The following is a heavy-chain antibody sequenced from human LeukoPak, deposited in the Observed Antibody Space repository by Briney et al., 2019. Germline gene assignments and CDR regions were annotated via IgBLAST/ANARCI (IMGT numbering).Heavy chain of an antibody. CDR2: IYYSGST. V-gene: IGHV4-39*07. Sequence: SETLSLTCTVSGGSISSSSYYWGWIRQPPGKGLEWIGSIYYSGSTYYNPSLKSRVAISVDTSKNQFSLKLSSVTAADTAVYYCARGSGSPAVFDYWGQGTLVTVS. J-gene: IGHJ4*02. D-gene: IGHD6-19*01. CDR1: GGSISSSSYY. CDR3: ARGSGSPAVFDY.